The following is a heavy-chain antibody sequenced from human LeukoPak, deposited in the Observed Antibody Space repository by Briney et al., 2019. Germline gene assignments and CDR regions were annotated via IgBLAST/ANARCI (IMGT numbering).Heavy chain of an antibody. CDR2: IIPIFGTA. V-gene: IGHV1-69*13. CDR3: ARVSLRFLEWLEAYYGMDV. Sequence: SVKVSCKASGYTFTSYAISWVRQAPGQGLEWMGGIIPIFGTANYAQKFQGRVTITADESTSTAYMELSSLRSEDTAVYYCARVSLRFLEWLEAYYGMDVWGQGTTVTVSS. D-gene: IGHD3-3*01. J-gene: IGHJ6*02. CDR1: GYTFTSYA.